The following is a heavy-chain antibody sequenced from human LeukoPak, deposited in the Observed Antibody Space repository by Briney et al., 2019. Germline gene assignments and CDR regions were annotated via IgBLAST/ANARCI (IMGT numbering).Heavy chain of an antibody. J-gene: IGHJ6*03. V-gene: IGHV4-59*01. CDR1: GGSFSSYY. D-gene: IGHD6-6*01. CDR2: IYYSGST. CDR3: ARDWGVSARPGYMDV. Sequence: PSETLSLTCAVFGGSFSSYYWSWIRQPPGKGLEWIGYIYYSGSTKYNPSLKSRVTISVDTSKNQCSLRLSSVTAADTAVYYCARDWGVSARPGYMDVWGKGTTVTVSS.